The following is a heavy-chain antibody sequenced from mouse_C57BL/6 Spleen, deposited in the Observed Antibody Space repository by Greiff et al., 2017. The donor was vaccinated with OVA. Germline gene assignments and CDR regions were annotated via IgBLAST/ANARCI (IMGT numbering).Heavy chain of an antibody. CDR3: ASGSLITTVVATDWYFDV. CDR1: GYTFTSYT. D-gene: IGHD1-1*01. V-gene: IGHV1-4*01. CDR2: INPSSGYT. J-gene: IGHJ1*03. Sequence: VQLQESGAELARPGASVKMSCKASGYTFTSYTMHWVKQRPGQGLEWIGYINPSSGYTKCNQKFKDKATLTADKSSSTAYMQLSSLTSEDSAVYYCASGSLITTVVATDWYFDVWGTGTTVTVSS.